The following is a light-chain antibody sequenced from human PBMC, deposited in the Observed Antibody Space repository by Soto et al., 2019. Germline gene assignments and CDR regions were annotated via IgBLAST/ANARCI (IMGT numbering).Light chain of an antibody. CDR3: TSFARGSTLV. CDR2: ATS. Sequence: QSALTQPAAVSGSPGQSITICCTGTSSDVGTYNLVSWYQQYPGKAPKLMIYATSKRPSGVSNRFSGSKSGDTASLTISGLQAEDEADYYCTSFARGSTLVFGGGTQLTVL. CDR1: SSDVGTYNL. V-gene: IGLV2-23*01. J-gene: IGLJ3*02.